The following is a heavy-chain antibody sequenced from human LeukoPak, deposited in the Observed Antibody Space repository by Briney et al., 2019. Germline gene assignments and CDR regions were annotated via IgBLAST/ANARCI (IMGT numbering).Heavy chain of an antibody. V-gene: IGHV5-51*01. Sequence: GESLKISCKGSGYSFTTYWIAWVRQMPGKGLEWMGIIYPGDSDTRYSPSFQGQVTISADRSISTAYLQWSSLKASDTAMYYCARFHSSTWYADYWGQGTLVTVSS. CDR1: GYSFTTYW. CDR3: ARFHSSTWYADY. CDR2: IYPGDSDT. J-gene: IGHJ4*02. D-gene: IGHD6-13*01.